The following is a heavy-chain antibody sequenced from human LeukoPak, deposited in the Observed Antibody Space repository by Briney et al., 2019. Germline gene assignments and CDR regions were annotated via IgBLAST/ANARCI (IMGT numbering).Heavy chain of an antibody. J-gene: IGHJ4*02. Sequence: KPGGSLRLSCAASGFTFSSYSMNWVRQAPGKGMVWVSSISSSSSYIYYADSVKGRFTISRDNAKNSLYLQMNSLRAEDTAVYYCARDLIRPDTYCSGGSCHIDYWGQGTLVTVSS. V-gene: IGHV3-21*01. CDR2: ISSSSSYI. CDR1: GFTFSSYS. CDR3: ARDLIRPDTYCSGGSCHIDY. D-gene: IGHD2-15*01.